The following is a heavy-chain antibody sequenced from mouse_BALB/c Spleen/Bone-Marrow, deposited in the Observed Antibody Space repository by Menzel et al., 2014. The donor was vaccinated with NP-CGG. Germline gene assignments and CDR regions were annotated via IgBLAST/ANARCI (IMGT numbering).Heavy chain of an antibody. J-gene: IGHJ2*01. CDR2: ISSAGSYT. D-gene: IGHD1-1*01. CDR3: ARHITAVVADY. V-gene: IGHV5-9-3*01. CDR1: GFTFSSYA. Sequence: EVQGVESGGGLVKPGGSLKLSCAASGFTFSSYAMSWVRQTPEKRLEWVATISSAGSYTYYPDSVKGRFTISRDNAKNTLYLQMSSLRSEDTAMYYCARHITAVVADYWGQGTTLTVSS.